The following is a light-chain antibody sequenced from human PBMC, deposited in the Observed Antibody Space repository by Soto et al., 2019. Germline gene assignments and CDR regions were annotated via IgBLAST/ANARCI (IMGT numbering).Light chain of an antibody. CDR2: GAS. V-gene: IGKV3-15*01. CDR3: QQRSDWPWT. J-gene: IGKJ1*01. Sequence: EVVMTQSPATLSVSPGEGATLSCRASQSVSSNLAWYQQKPGQAPRLLIYGASTRATGIPARFSGTGFGTEFTLTISSLQSGDSAVYYCQQRSDWPWTFGQGTKVDIK. CDR1: QSVSSN.